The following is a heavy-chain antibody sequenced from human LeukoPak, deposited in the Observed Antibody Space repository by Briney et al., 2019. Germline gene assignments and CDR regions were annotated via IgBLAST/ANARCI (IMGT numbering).Heavy chain of an antibody. CDR2: LSWNSGSI. V-gene: IGHV3-9*03. D-gene: IGHD5-12*01. Sequence: GGSLRLSCAASGFTFDDYAMRWVRPAPGKGLEWVSGLSWNSGSIGYADSVKGRFTISRDNAKNSLYLQMNSLRAEDMALYYCAKGVATITSLNWYFDLWGRGTLVTVSS. CDR1: GFTFDDYA. CDR3: AKGVATITSLNWYFDL. J-gene: IGHJ2*01.